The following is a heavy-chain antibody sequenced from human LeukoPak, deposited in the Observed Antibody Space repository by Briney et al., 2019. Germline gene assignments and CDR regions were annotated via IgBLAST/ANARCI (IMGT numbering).Heavy chain of an antibody. Sequence: PGGSLRLSCAASGFTFSSYSMSWVRQAPGKGLEWVANIKQDGSEEYYVDSVRGRFTISRDNAKNSLYLQMNSLRVDDTAVYYCARRSGLEYWGQGTLVTVSS. V-gene: IGHV3-7*01. D-gene: IGHD3-3*01. J-gene: IGHJ4*02. CDR1: GFTFSSYS. CDR2: IKQDGSEE. CDR3: ARRSGLEY.